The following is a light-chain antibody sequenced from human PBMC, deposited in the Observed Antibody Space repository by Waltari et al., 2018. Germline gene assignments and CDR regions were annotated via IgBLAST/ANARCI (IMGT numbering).Light chain of an antibody. CDR1: QRISSW. V-gene: IGKV1-5*03. CDR3: QQYNVYWT. CDR2: KAS. Sequence: DIQMTQSPSTLSASVGDRVTITCRASQRISSWLAWYQQKPGQAPKLLIYKASSLEAGVPSRFSGSGSGTEFTLTISSLQPDDFATYYCQQYNVYWTFGQGTKVEIK. J-gene: IGKJ1*01.